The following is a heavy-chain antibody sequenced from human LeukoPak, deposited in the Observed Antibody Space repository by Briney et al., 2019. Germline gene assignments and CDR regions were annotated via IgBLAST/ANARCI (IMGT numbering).Heavy chain of an antibody. D-gene: IGHD3-10*01. CDR2: IIPILGIA. V-gene: IGHV1-69*04. J-gene: IGHJ4*02. CDR1: GGTFSSYA. CDR3: ARIWGSGSYGGY. Sequence: GASVKVSCKASGGTFSSYAISWVRQAPGQGLEWMGRIIPILGIANYAQKFQGRVTITADKSTSTAYMELSSLRSEDTAVYYCARIWGSGSYGGYWGQGTLVTVSS.